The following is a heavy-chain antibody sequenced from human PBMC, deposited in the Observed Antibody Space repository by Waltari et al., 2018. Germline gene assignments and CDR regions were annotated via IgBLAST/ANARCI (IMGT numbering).Heavy chain of an antibody. Sequence: QVQLQESGPRLVKPSETLSLTCSVSGDSISEFYWSWIRQTPDKRLEWIGHIYYTGATNNNPSLGGRVTISADTSKHQFSLRLESVTAADTATYFCTSGVYEGGHEIDYWGQGIQVTVSS. J-gene: IGHJ4*01. V-gene: IGHV4-59*01. CDR2: IYYTGAT. CDR3: TSGVYEGGHEIDY. D-gene: IGHD3-10*01. CDR1: GDSISEFY.